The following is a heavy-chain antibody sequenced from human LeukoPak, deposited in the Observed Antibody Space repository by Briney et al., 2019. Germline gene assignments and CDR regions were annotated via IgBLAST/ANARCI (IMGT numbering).Heavy chain of an antibody. J-gene: IGHJ5*02. CDR1: GYTLTSYD. V-gene: IGHV1-8*01. Sequence: ASVKVSCKASGYTLTSYDINWVRQATGQGLEWMGWMNPNSGNTGYAQKFQGRVTMTRNTSISTAYMELSSLRSEDTAVYYCARVRSAVTTLAKRNWFDPWGQGTLVTVSS. CDR2: MNPNSGNT. D-gene: IGHD4-17*01. CDR3: ARVRSAVTTLAKRNWFDP.